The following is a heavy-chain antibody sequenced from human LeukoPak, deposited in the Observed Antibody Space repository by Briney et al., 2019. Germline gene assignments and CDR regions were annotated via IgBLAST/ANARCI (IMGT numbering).Heavy chain of an antibody. V-gene: IGHV1-8*03. Sequence: ASVKVSCMASGYTFTSYGISWVRQATGQGLEWMGWMNPNSGNTGYAQKFQGRVTITRNTSISTAYMELSSLRSEDTAVYYCARAASSDYYYYMDVWGKGTTVTVSS. CDR3: ARAASSDYYYYMDV. CDR1: GYTFTSYG. CDR2: MNPNSGNT. J-gene: IGHJ6*03. D-gene: IGHD3-22*01.